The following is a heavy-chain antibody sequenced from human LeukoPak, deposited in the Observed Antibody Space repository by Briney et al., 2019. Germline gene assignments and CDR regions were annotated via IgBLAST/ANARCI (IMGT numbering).Heavy chain of an antibody. D-gene: IGHD3-10*01. CDR2: IWNDGSYK. J-gene: IGHJ4*02. Sequence: GGSLRLSCAASGFSFSSYGMHWVRQAPGKGLEWVAVIWNDGSYKYYTDSVKGRLTISRDNSKNTLNLQMNSLRVEDTAVYYCAKAIISPSTHFDYWGQGTLVTVSS. V-gene: IGHV3-33*06. CDR1: GFSFSSYG. CDR3: AKAIISPSTHFDY.